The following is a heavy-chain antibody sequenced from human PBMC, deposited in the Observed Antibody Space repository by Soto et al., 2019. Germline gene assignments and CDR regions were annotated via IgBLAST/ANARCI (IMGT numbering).Heavy chain of an antibody. J-gene: IGHJ6*02. Sequence: QTGGSLRLSCAASGFAFSSYAMHWVRQAPGKGLEWVAVISYDGSNKYYADSVKSRFTISRDNSKNTLYLQMNSLRAEDTAVYYCARDLVPMTVGMDVWGQGTTVTVSS. CDR3: ARDLVPMTVGMDV. CDR1: GFAFSSYA. D-gene: IGHD3-22*01. CDR2: ISYDGSNK. V-gene: IGHV3-30-3*01.